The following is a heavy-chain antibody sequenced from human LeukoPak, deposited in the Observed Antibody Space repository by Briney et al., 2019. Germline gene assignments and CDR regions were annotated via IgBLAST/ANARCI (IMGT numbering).Heavy chain of an antibody. CDR2: IYYSGST. CDR1: GGSISSYY. CDR3: ASGGPIYSSSTSCPDYYYYYYMDV. Sequence: SETLSLTCTVSGGSISSYYWSWIRQPPGKGLEWIGYIYYSGSTNYNPSLKSRVTISVDTSKNQFSLKLSSVTAADTAVYYCASGGPIYSSSTSCPDYYYYYYMDVWGKGTTVTVSS. D-gene: IGHD2-2*01. J-gene: IGHJ6*03. V-gene: IGHV4-59*01.